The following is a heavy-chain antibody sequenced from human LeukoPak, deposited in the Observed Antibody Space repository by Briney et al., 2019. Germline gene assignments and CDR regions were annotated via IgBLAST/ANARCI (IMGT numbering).Heavy chain of an antibody. CDR2: IRPETGEP. Sequence: ASVKVSCKISGFGLSILSIHWMRQAPGKGLEWVGGIRPETGEPIFAQKFRGRVTITEDTFTDTGYLELRGLTSEDTAVYYCSTDSGRSYFYFDFWGQGTLVTVSS. CDR3: STDSGRSYFYFDF. CDR1: GFGLSILS. V-gene: IGHV1-24*01. D-gene: IGHD3-10*01. J-gene: IGHJ4*02.